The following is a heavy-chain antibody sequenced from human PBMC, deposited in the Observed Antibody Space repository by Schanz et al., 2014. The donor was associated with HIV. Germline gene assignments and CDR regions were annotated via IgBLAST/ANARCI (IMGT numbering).Heavy chain of an antibody. CDR2: IGNDGTNK. Sequence: VQLVESGGGVVQPGTSLSLSCAASGFRFDIFGMHWVRQAPGKGLEWGAIIGNDGTNKYYADSVKGRFTVSRDNSKNTNTLYLQMNSLRAEDTAVYYCARDQGTTWTSGGNWFDPWGQGTLVTVSS. D-gene: IGHD1-1*01. J-gene: IGHJ5*02. CDR3: ARDQGTTWTSGGNWFDP. V-gene: IGHV3-33*01. CDR1: GFRFDIFG.